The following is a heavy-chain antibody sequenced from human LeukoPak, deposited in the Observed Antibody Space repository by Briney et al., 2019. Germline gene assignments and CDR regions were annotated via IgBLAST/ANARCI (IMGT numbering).Heavy chain of an antibody. V-gene: IGHV4-30-4*08. CDR3: ARVHYNWGFGYAFDI. Sequence: SSETLSLTCTVSGGSISSGDYYWSWIRQPPGKGLEWIGYIYYSGSTYYNPSLKSRVTISVDTSKNQFSLKLSSVTAADTAVYYCARVHYNWGFGYAFDIWGQGTMVTVSS. D-gene: IGHD7-27*01. CDR1: GGSISSGDYY. CDR2: IYYSGST. J-gene: IGHJ3*02.